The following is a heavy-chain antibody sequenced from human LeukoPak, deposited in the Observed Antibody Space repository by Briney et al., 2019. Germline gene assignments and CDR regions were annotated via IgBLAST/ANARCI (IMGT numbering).Heavy chain of an antibody. D-gene: IGHD3-10*01. V-gene: IGHV4-34*01. CDR1: GGSFSGHL. CDR2: INHIGDI. Sequence: SETLSLTCEVSGGSFSGHLWTWIRQPPGKGLEWIGQINHIGDINYNASLGSRLTISVDTSKTQFSLKLTSLTSADTAIYYCARRGSYLVMGGFDIWGQGTLVAVSS. J-gene: IGHJ3*02. CDR3: ARRGSYLVMGGFDI.